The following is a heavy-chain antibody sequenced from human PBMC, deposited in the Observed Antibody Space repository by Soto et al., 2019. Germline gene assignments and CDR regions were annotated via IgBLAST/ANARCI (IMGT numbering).Heavy chain of an antibody. D-gene: IGHD2-21*02. Sequence: PSETLSLTCTVSGGSISSYYWSWIRQPPGKGKEWIGYMYNTGRTIYNPSLKSRVTISVDTSKNQFSLKLNSVTAADTAVYYCARDLWGYCGADCYPLDVWGQGTTVTVS. CDR2: MYNTGRT. J-gene: IGHJ6*02. V-gene: IGHV4-59*01. CDR1: GGSISSYY. CDR3: ARDLWGYCGADCYPLDV.